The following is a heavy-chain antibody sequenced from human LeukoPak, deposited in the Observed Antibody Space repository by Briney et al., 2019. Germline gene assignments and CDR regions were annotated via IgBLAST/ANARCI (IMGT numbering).Heavy chain of an antibody. CDR2: IKQDGSEK. Sequence: GGSLRLSCATSGFTFSNYWMSWVRQAPGKGLEWVANIKQDGSEKYYVDSVKGRLTISRDDSKNTLYLQMNSLRAEDTAIYYCARAQWRTYSYYYMDVWGKGTTVTVSS. D-gene: IGHD6-19*01. CDR3: ARAQWRTYSYYYMDV. J-gene: IGHJ6*03. CDR1: GFTFSNYW. V-gene: IGHV3-7*03.